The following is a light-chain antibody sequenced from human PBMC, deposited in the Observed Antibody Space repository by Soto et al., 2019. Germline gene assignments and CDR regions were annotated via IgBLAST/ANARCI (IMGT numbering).Light chain of an antibody. V-gene: IGLV1-51*01. CDR3: GTWDNSLNAYV. CDR1: SSNIGNNY. J-gene: IGLJ1*01. Sequence: QSVLTKPPSVSAAPGQRVSISCSGSSSNIGNNYVSWYQQLPGTAPKLLIYDNDKRPSGIPDRFSGSQSGTSATLGITGLQTGDEADYCCGTWDNSLNAYVFGAGTKLTVL. CDR2: DND.